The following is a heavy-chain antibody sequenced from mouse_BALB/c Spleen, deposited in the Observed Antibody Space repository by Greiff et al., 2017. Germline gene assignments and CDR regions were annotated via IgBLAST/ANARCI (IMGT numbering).Heavy chain of an antibody. CDR1: GFSLSRYS. V-gene: IGHV2-6-4*01. CDR2: IWGGGST. CDR3: ARDYYGSSRYAMDY. D-gene: IGHD1-1*01. Sequence: VKLMESGPGLVAPSQSLSITCTVSGFSLSRYSVPWVRPPPGKGLAWLGMIWGGGSTDYNSALKSRLSISKDNSKSQVFLKMNSLQTDDTAMYYCARDYYGSSRYAMDYWGQGTAVTVSS. J-gene: IGHJ4*01.